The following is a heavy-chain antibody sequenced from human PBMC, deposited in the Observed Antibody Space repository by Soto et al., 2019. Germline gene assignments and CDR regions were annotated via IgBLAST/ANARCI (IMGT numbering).Heavy chain of an antibody. CDR2: ISGSGGST. D-gene: IGHD5-18*01. CDR3: AKERGYSYGLSLVGYYCYGMDV. V-gene: IGHV3-23*01. J-gene: IGHJ6*02. Sequence: PGGSLRLSCAASGFTFSSYAMSWVRQAPGKGLEWVSAISGSGGSTYYADSVKGRFTISRDNSKNTLYLQMNSLRAEDTAVYYCAKERGYSYGLSLVGYYCYGMDVWGQGTTVTVSS. CDR1: GFTFSSYA.